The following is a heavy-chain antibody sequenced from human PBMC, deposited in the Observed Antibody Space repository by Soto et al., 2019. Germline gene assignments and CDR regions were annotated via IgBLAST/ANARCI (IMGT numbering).Heavy chain of an antibody. V-gene: IGHV4-59*01. Sequence: SETLSLTCTVSSGSISSYYWSWIRQPPGKGLEWIGYIYYSGSTNYNPSLKSRVTISVDTSKNQFSLKLSSVTAADTAVYYCARNGYYYYGMDVWGQGTTVTVSS. CDR2: IYYSGST. CDR3: ARNGYYYYGMDV. CDR1: SGSISSYY. D-gene: IGHD2-8*01. J-gene: IGHJ6*02.